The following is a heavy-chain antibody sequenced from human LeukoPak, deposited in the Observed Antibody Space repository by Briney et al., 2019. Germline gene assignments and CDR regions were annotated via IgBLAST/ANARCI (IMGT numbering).Heavy chain of an antibody. CDR2: IHFSGTT. J-gene: IGHJ6*03. CDR1: GGSISRSNYY. Sequence: SETLSLTCTVSGGSISRSNYYWGWIRQPPGKGLEWIGSIHFSGTTYYTPSLKSRVTISVDTSKNQFSLKLSSVTAADTAVYYCARGITMVRGVIRKMYYYYMDVWGKGTTVTISS. V-gene: IGHV4-39*07. CDR3: ARGITMVRGVIRKMYYYYMDV. D-gene: IGHD3-10*01.